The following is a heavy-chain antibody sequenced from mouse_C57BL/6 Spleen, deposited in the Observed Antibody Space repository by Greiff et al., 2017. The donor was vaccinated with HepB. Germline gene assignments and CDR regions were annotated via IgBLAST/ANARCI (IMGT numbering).Heavy chain of an antibody. Sequence: ESGPGLVKPSQSLSLTCSVTGYSITSGYYWNWIRQFPGNKLEWMGYISYDGSNNYNPSLKNRISITRDTSKNQFCLKLNSVTTEDTATYYCAREDYGSSYDYWGQGTTLTVSS. CDR3: AREDYGSSYDY. D-gene: IGHD1-1*01. CDR1: GYSITSGYY. J-gene: IGHJ2*01. CDR2: ISYDGSN. V-gene: IGHV3-6*01.